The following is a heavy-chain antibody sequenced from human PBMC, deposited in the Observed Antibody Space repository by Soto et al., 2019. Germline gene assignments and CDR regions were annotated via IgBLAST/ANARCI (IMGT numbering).Heavy chain of an antibody. V-gene: IGHV3-33*01. CDR3: AREPPYTGYSKRIEMDV. Sequence: QVQLVESGGGVVQPGRSLRLSCAASGFTFSSYGMHWVRQAPGKGLEWVAVIWYDGSNKYYADSVKGRFTISRDNSKNPXYLQMNSLRAEDTAVYYCAREPPYTGYSKRIEMDVWGQGTTVTVSS. CDR2: IWYDGSNK. D-gene: IGHD4-4*01. CDR1: GFTFSSYG. J-gene: IGHJ6*02.